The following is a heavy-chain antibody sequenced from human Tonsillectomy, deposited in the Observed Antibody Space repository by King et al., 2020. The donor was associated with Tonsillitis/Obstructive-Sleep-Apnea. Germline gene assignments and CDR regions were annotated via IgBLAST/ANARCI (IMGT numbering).Heavy chain of an antibody. V-gene: IGHV3-30*04. D-gene: IGHD6-25*01. CDR2: ISYDGSNK. CDR3: ASDAGYQKGRFDY. J-gene: IGHJ4*02. Sequence: VQLVESGGGVVQPGRSLRLSCAASGFTFSSYAMHWVRQAPGKGLEWVAVISYDGSNKYYADSVKGRFTISRDNSKNTLYLQMNSLRAEDTAVYYCASDAGYQKGRFDYWGQGTLVTVSS. CDR1: GFTFSSYA.